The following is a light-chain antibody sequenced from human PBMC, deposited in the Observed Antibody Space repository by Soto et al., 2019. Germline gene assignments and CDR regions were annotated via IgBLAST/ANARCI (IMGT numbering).Light chain of an antibody. CDR1: QSISSY. CDR3: QQSYLTPIT. V-gene: IGKV1-39*01. CDR2: AAS. Sequence: DIQMTQSPSSLSASVGDRVTITCRARQSISSYLNWYQQKPGKAPKLLIHAASSLQSGVPSRFSGSGSATDFTLTISSLQPEDFATDYCQQSYLTPITFGQGTRLEI. J-gene: IGKJ5*01.